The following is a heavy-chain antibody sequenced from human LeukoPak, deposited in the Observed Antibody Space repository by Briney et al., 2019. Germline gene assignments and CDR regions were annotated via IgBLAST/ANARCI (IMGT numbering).Heavy chain of an antibody. J-gene: IGHJ4*02. CDR1: GGSISSYY. V-gene: IGHV4-59*01. CDR2: IYYSGST. CDR3: ARDRTYLYY. Sequence: PSETLSLTCTVSGGSISSYYWSWIRQPPGKGLEWIGYIYYSGSTNYNPSLKSRVTISVDTSKNQFSLKLSSVTAADTAVYYCARDRTYLYYWDQGTLVTVSS.